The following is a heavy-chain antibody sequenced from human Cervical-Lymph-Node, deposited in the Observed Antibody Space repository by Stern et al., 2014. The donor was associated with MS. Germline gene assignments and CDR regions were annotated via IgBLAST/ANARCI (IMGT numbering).Heavy chain of an antibody. D-gene: IGHD1-26*01. Sequence: VQLVQSGAEVKKPGESLKISCKGSGLNFATSWIAWVRQMPGKGLEWMGIIYVDDSDTRYSPSFQGQVTISADESITTAYLQWSSLKASDTAMYYCARGTYYYGMDVWGRGTTVTVSS. V-gene: IGHV5-51*03. CDR3: ARGTYYYGMDV. CDR1: GLNFATSW. J-gene: IGHJ6*02. CDR2: IYVDDSDT.